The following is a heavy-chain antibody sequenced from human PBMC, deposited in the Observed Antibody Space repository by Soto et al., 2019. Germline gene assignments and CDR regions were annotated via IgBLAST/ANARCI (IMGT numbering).Heavy chain of an antibody. CDR1: VGTFSSYA. CDR2: IIPIFDTA. Sequence: VASVKVSCKASVGTFSSYAITWVRQAPGQGLEWMGGIIPIFDTANYAQKFPGRVTITADDSTSTAYMELSSLRSEDTAVYYCARDRGPSSGYYPYWFDPWGQGTLVTVSS. V-gene: IGHV1-69*13. J-gene: IGHJ5*02. D-gene: IGHD3-22*01. CDR3: ARDRGPSSGYYPYWFDP.